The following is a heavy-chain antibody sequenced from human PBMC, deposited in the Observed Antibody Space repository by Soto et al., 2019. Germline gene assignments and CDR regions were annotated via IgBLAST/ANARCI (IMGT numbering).Heavy chain of an antibody. CDR1: GFTFSGSS. V-gene: IGHV3-73*02. D-gene: IGHD1-26*01. CDR2: IRSKANNYAT. J-gene: IGHJ4*02. CDR3: TRQGGVGGAPNLDY. Sequence: EVQLVESGGGLVQPGGSLKLSCAASGFTFSGSSMHWVRQASGKGLEWVGRIRSKANNYATAYAASVKGRFTISRDDSENKAYLQMNSLKTEDTAVYYCTRQGGVGGAPNLDYWGQGILVTVSS.